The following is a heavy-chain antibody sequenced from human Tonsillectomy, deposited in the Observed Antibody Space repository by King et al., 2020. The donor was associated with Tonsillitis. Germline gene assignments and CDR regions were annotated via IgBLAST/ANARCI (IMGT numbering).Heavy chain of an antibody. V-gene: IGHV4-39*01. D-gene: IGHD3-9*01. Sequence: QLQESGPGLVKPSETLSLTCTVSGGSISSSSYYWGWIRQPPGKGLEWIGTMYYSGSTYCNPSLKSRVTISVDTSKNQFSLKLSSVTAADTAVYYCARIRYYDILDTYFGDVRGKGTTVTVSS. J-gene: IGHJ6*04. CDR1: GGSISSSSYY. CDR2: MYYSGST. CDR3: ARIRYYDILDTYFGDV.